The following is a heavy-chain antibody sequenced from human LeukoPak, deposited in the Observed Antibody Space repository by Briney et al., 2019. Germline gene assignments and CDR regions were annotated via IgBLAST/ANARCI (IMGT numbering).Heavy chain of an antibody. CDR2: ISGSGGST. CDR3: AKDRPDFWSGYYTGVSDY. Sequence: GGSLRLSCAASGFTFSSYAMSWVRQAPGKGLEWVSAISGSGGSTYYADSVKGRFTISRDNSKNTLYLQMNSLRAEDTAVYYCAKDRPDFWSGYYTGVSDYWGQGTPVTVSS. D-gene: IGHD3-3*01. J-gene: IGHJ4*02. V-gene: IGHV3-23*01. CDR1: GFTFSSYA.